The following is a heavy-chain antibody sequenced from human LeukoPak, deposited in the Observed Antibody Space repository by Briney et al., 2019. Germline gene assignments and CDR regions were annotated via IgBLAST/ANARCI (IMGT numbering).Heavy chain of an antibody. V-gene: IGHV1-69*04. Sequence: GASVKVSCKASGGTFSSYAISWVRQAPGQGLEWMGRIIPILGIANYARKFQGRVTITADKSTSTAYMELSSLRSEDTAVYYCARVGVIAAAEYYYYYYYMDVWGKGTTVTVSS. D-gene: IGHD6-13*01. CDR2: IIPILGIA. CDR3: ARVGVIAAAEYYYYYYYMDV. CDR1: GGTFSSYA. J-gene: IGHJ6*03.